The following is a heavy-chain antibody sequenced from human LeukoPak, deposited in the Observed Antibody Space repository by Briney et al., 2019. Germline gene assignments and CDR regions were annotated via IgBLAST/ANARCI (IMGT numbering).Heavy chain of an antibody. D-gene: IGHD3-3*01. CDR2: IYYNGTT. J-gene: IGHJ4*02. Sequence: SETLSLTCTVSGGSVSSNSYFWGWIRQPPGRGLEWIGSIYYNGTTFYHPSLQSRVTMSVDTSKNQFSLKLGSVTAADTAVYYCARQSRIAIFGVVIGDFLDYWGQGNLVIVSS. CDR1: GGSVSSNSYF. CDR3: ARQSRIAIFGVVIGDFLDY. V-gene: IGHV4-39*01.